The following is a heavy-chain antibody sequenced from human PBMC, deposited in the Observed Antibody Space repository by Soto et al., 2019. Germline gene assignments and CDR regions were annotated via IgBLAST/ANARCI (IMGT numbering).Heavy chain of an antibody. V-gene: IGHV4-39*07. J-gene: IGHJ5*02. D-gene: IGHD5-18*01. CDR3: AKDSGYNYGYFRWFDP. CDR1: GGSLSSGPYS. Sequence: SETLSLTCSVSGGSLSSGPYSWGWIRQPPGKGLEWIGPIYYSGSTHYNPSLTSRVTISVDTSKSQFSLKLSSVTAADTAVYYCAKDSGYNYGYFRWFDPWGQGTLVTVSS. CDR2: IYYSGST.